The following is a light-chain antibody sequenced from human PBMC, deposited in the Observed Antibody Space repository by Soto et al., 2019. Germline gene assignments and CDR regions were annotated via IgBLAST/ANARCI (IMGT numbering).Light chain of an antibody. Sequence: DIQMTQSPSSLSASIGDRVTITCRASQTISSYLNWYQQKPGKAPKLLIYGPSSLQSGVPSRFSGSGSGTDFTLTISSLQPEDFATYYCQQSYSTPYTFGQGTKLEIK. J-gene: IGKJ2*01. CDR2: GPS. CDR1: QTISSY. V-gene: IGKV1-39*01. CDR3: QQSYSTPYT.